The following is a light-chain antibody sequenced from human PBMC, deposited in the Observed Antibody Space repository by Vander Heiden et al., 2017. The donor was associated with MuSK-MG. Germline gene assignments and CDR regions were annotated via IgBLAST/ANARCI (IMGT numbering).Light chain of an antibody. CDR1: SPHIGADFD. CDR2: GTS. J-gene: IGLJ2*01. V-gene: IGLV1-40*01. CDR3: QSYDRSLSASSV. Sequence: QSVLTQPPPVSGAPGQRVTISCTGSSPHIGADFDVHWYQQLPGTAPKVLIFGTSNRPSGVPDLVSASTSGTSASLAITGLQAEDEADYYCQSYDRSLSASSVFGGGTKLTVL.